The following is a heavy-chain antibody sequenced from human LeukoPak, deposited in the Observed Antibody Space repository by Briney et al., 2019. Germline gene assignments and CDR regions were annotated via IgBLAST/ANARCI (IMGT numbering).Heavy chain of an antibody. CDR3: ARDLDYGDYEGWFDP. CDR1: GGSISSYY. CDR2: IYTSGST. V-gene: IGHV4-4*07. J-gene: IGHJ5*02. Sequence: SETLSLTCTVSGGSISSYYWSWIRQPAGKGLEWIGRIYTSGSTNYNPSLKSRVTISVDKSKNQFPLKLSSVTAADTAVYYCARDLDYGDYEGWFDPWGQGTLVTVSS. D-gene: IGHD4-17*01.